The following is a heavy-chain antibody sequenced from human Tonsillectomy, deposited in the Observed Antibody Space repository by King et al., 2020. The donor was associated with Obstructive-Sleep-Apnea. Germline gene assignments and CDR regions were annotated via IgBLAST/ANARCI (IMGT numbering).Heavy chain of an antibody. Sequence: MQLQESGPGLVKPSETLSLTCTVSGVSISNYYWSWIRQPPGKGLEWIWYMYYSGNTNFNPSLKSRVTISADTSKIQFSLRLSSVTAADTAVYYCARHRGVEDYGGYGDYFDYWGQGTQVTVSS. V-gene: IGHV4-59*08. CDR2: MYYSGNT. J-gene: IGHJ4*02. D-gene: IGHD5-12*01. CDR1: GVSISNYY. CDR3: ARHRGVEDYGGYGDYFDY.